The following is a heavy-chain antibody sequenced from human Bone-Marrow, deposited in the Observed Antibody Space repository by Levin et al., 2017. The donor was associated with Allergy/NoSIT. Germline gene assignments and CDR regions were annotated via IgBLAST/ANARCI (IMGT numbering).Heavy chain of an antibody. D-gene: IGHD3-3*01. V-gene: IGHV3-30-3*01. CDR1: GFSFNRYA. CDR2: ITYDGIYK. J-gene: IGHJ6*02. Sequence: PGGSLRLSCAASGFSFNRYAMHWVRQPPGKGLEWVAVITYDGIYKYYADSVKGRFTISRDYSKNSLYLEMNSLRAADTAVYYCARSAHYDFWSGYYPREDHGLDVWGQGTTVTVSS. CDR3: ARSAHYDFWSGYYPREDHGLDV.